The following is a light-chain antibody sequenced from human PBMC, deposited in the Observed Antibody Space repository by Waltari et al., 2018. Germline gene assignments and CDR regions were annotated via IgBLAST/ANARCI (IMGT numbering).Light chain of an antibody. J-gene: IGLJ1*01. CDR1: SSDVGGYTY. CDR2: EVS. CDR3: CSYAGSPYV. V-gene: IGLV2-11*01. Sequence: QSALTQPRSVSGSPGQSVTISCTGTSSDVGGYTYVSWYQQHPGKAPKLMIYEVSKRPSGVPDRFSGSKSGNTASLTISGLQAEDEADYYCCSYAGSPYVFGTGTKVTVL.